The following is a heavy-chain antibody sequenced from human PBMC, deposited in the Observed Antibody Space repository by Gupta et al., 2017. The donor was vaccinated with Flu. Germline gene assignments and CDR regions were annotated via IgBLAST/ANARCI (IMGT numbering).Heavy chain of an antibody. CDR2: IWYDGSNK. Sequence: QVQLVESGGGVVQPGRSLRLSCAASGFTFSSYGMHWVRQAPGKGLEWVAVIWYDGSNKYYADSVKGRFTISRDNSKNTLYLQMNSLRAEDTAVYYCARDSMDVVVVAAEEKGMDVWGQGTTVTVSS. CDR3: ARDSMDVVVVAAEEKGMDV. J-gene: IGHJ6*02. V-gene: IGHV3-33*01. D-gene: IGHD2-15*01. CDR1: GFTFSSYG.